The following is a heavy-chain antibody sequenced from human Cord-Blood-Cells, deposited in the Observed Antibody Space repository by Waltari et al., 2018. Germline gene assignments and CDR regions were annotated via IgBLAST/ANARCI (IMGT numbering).Heavy chain of an antibody. D-gene: IGHD1-26*01. V-gene: IGHV4-61*09. CDR1: VGSISIGSYY. Sequence: QVQLQESGPGLVKPSQTLSLTCTVSVGSISIGSYYCRWIRQPAGKGLEWIGYIYTSGSTNYNPSLKSRVTISVDTSKNQFSLKLSSVTAADTAVYYCARRPWEYAFDIWGQGTMVTVSS. CDR3: ARRPWEYAFDI. J-gene: IGHJ3*02. CDR2: IYTSGST.